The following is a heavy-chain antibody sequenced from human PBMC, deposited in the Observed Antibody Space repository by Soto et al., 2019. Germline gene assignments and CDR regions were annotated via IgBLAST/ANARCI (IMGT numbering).Heavy chain of an antibody. D-gene: IGHD6-13*01. Sequence: PGGSLRLSCAASGFTLSSYWMHWVRQAPGKGLVWVSRINSDGSSTSYADSVKGRFTISRDNAKNTLYLQMNSLRAEDTAVYYCARDSSSWYDPLNPWFDPWGQGTLVTVSS. CDR1: GFTLSSYW. J-gene: IGHJ5*02. CDR3: ARDSSSWYDPLNPWFDP. CDR2: INSDGSST. V-gene: IGHV3-74*01.